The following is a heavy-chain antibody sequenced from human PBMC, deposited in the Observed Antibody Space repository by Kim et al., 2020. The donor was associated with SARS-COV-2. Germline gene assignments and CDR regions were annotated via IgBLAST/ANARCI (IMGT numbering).Heavy chain of an antibody. CDR3: ARGSRYYYGSGSFLYWFDP. Sequence: SETLSLTCAVYGGSFSGYCWSWIRQPPGKGLEWIGEINHSGSTNYNPSLKSRVTISVDTSKNQFSLKLSSVTAADTAVYYCARGSRYYYGSGSFLYWFDPWGQGTLVTVSS. CDR1: GGSFSGYC. J-gene: IGHJ5*02. V-gene: IGHV4-34*01. CDR2: INHSGST. D-gene: IGHD3-10*01.